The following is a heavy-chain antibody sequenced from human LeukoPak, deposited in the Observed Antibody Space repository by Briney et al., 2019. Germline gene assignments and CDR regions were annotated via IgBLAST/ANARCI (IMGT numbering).Heavy chain of an antibody. J-gene: IGHJ4*02. CDR2: IYPGDSDT. D-gene: IGHD2-2*01. CDR3: ARLGCSSTSCYAALDY. CDR1: GYSFTSYW. V-gene: IGHV5-51*01. Sequence: GVSLKISCKGSGYSFTSYWIGWVRQMPGKGLEWMGIIYPGDSDTRYSPSFQGQVTISADKSISTAYLQWSSLKASDTAMYYCARLGCSSTSCYAALDYWGQGTLVTVSS.